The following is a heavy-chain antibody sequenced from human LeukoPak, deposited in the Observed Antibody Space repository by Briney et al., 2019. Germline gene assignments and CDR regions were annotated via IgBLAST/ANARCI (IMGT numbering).Heavy chain of an antibody. Sequence: SETLSLTCAVSGGSISSGGYSWSWIRQPPGTGLEWIGYIYHSGSTYYNPSLKSRVTISVDRSKNQFSLKLSSVTAADTAVYYCARALDVGQGPKFDYWGQGTLVTVSS. V-gene: IGHV4-30-2*01. CDR3: ARALDVGQGPKFDY. J-gene: IGHJ4*02. CDR1: GGSISSGGYS. D-gene: IGHD1-1*01. CDR2: IYHSGST.